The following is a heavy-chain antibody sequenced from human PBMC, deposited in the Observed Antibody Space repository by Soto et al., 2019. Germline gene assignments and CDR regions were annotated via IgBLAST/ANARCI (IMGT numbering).Heavy chain of an antibody. D-gene: IGHD2-15*01. J-gene: IGHJ4*02. V-gene: IGHV1-18*01. Sequence: GASVKVSCKASGYTFTSYGISWVRQAPGQGLEWMGWISAYNGNTNYAQKLQGRVTMTTDTSTSTAHMELRSLRSDDTAVYYCAISSGYCSGGSCYDQAVDYWGQGTLVTVSS. CDR3: AISSGYCSGGSCYDQAVDY. CDR1: GYTFTSYG. CDR2: ISAYNGNT.